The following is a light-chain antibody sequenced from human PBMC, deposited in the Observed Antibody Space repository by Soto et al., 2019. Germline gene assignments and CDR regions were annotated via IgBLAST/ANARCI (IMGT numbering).Light chain of an antibody. CDR1: QSVGSY. CDR3: QQRSDWPST. Sequence: DIVLTQSPATLSLSPGDRATLSCRASQSVGSYLGWYQQRPGQAPRLPIYDASNRATGIPARFSGSGSGTDFTLTISSLEPEDFAVYYCQQRSDWPSTFGGGTKVEIK. J-gene: IGKJ4*01. CDR2: DAS. V-gene: IGKV3-11*01.